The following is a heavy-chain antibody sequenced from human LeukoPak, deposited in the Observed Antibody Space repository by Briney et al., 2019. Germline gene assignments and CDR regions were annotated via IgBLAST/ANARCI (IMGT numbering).Heavy chain of an antibody. J-gene: IGHJ6*03. CDR1: GYTFTGYY. V-gene: IGHV1-2*02. CDR2: INPNSGGT. D-gene: IGHD3-3*01. Sequence: ASVKVSCKASGYTFTGYYMHWVRQAPGQGLEWMGWINPNSGGTNYAQKFQGRVTMTRDTSISTAYMELSRLRSDDTAVYYCARVTYYDPHNNMDVWGKGATVTVSS. CDR3: ARVTYYDPHNNMDV.